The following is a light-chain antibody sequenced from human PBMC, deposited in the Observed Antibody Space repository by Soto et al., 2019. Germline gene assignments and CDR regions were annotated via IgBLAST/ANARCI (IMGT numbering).Light chain of an antibody. J-gene: IGKJ4*01. Sequence: DIQMTQSPSTLSESVGDRVIITCRASQSLGTWLAWYQQKPGTAPVLLIYDVSRLESGVPSRFSGSGSGTEFTLTISSLQPDDFATYYCQQYFSYPHTFGGGTRVEIK. CDR2: DVS. CDR3: QQYFSYPHT. V-gene: IGKV1-5*01. CDR1: QSLGTW.